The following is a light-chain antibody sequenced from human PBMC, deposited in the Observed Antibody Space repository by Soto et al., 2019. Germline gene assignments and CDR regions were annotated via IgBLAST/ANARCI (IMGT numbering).Light chain of an antibody. CDR3: QQSTDLPRT. Sequence: MVLTQAPATLSVTPEARATLSCRANQSVGSSISWYQQRSGQAPKLLIFEASIRVPAAPPRFSGSVSGTEFSLSISRLQTEDFAMYYCQQSTDLPRTFGQGTKVEIK. J-gene: IGKJ1*01. CDR2: EAS. V-gene: IGKV3-15*01. CDR1: QSVGSS.